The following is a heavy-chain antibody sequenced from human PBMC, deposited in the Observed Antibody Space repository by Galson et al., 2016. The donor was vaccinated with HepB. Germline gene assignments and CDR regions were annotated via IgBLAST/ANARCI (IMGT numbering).Heavy chain of an antibody. D-gene: IGHD3-10*01. CDR2: IYHRGST. V-gene: IGHV4-31*03. J-gene: IGHJ4*01. Sequence: TLSLTCTVSGGSISSGGYYWSWIRQHPGKGLEWIGYIYHRGSTYYNPSLKSRVTISVDTSKNQFSLKLSSVTAADTAVYFCARDRSSGSGSFGYWGQEPWSPSPQ. CDR1: GGSISSGGYY. CDR3: ARDRSSGSGSFGY.